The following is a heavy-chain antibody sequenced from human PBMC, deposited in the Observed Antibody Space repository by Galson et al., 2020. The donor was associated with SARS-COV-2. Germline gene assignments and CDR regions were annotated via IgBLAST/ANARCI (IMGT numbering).Heavy chain of an antibody. V-gene: IGHV4-34*01. D-gene: IGHD1-7*01. CDR1: GGSFSGYY. CDR2: INHSGST. CDR3: ARYNWNYDIDYFDY. Sequence: SETLSITCAVYGGSFSGYYWSWIRQPPGKGLEWIGEINHSGSTNYNPSLKSRVTISVDTSKNQFSLKLSSVTAADTAVYYCARYNWNYDIDYFDYWGQGTLVTVSS. J-gene: IGHJ4*02.